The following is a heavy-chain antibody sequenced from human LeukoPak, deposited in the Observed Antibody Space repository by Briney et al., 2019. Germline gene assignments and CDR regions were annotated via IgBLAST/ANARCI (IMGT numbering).Heavy chain of an antibody. D-gene: IGHD3-10*01. J-gene: IGHJ4*02. CDR2: IYTSGST. V-gene: IGHV4-4*07. Sequence: SETLSLTCTVSGGSISSYYWSWIRQPAGKGLEWIGRIYTSGSTNYNPSLKSRVIMSVDTSKNQFSLKLSSVAAADTAVYYCARDSVVNYYGSGVIYYFDYWGQGTLVTVSS. CDR3: ARDSVVNYYGSGVIYYFDY. CDR1: GGSISSYY.